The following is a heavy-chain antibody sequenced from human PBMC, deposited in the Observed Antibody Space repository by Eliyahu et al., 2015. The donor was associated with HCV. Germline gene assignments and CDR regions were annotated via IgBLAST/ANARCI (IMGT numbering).Heavy chain of an antibody. Sequence: EVQLLESGGGLVQPGGSLTLSCAASGFDFSSYXINWVRQAPGKGLGWVSAISGSGGTTYYTDSMKGRITISRDNSKNTLYLQMSSLRAEDTATYYCAKVGEPYSYYDYWGQGTLVTVSS. V-gene: IGHV3-23*01. CDR3: AKVGEPYSYYDY. CDR2: ISGSGGTT. J-gene: IGHJ4*02. D-gene: IGHD4-11*01. CDR1: GFDFSSYX.